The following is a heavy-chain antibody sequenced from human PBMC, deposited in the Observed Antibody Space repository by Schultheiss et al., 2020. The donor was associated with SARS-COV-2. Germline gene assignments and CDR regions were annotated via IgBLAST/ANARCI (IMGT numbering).Heavy chain of an antibody. Sequence: GGSLRLSCAASGFTLSNAWMSWVRQAPGKGLEWVSRIKSETDGGTIDYAAPVKGRFTILRDDSKNTLYLQMNSLKTEDTAVYYCTTGPTGTLDYWGQGTLVTVSS. CDR2: IKSETDGGTI. J-gene: IGHJ4*02. CDR3: TTGPTGTLDY. D-gene: IGHD4-11*01. CDR1: GFTLSNAW. V-gene: IGHV3-15*01.